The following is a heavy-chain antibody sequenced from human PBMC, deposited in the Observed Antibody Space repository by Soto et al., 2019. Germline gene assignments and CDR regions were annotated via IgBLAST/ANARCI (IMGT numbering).Heavy chain of an antibody. D-gene: IGHD3-10*01. CDR3: AHSSLLWRWYY. CDR2: IYWDDDK. J-gene: IGHJ4*02. CDR1: GFSLSTSGVG. V-gene: IGHV2-5*02. Sequence: QITLKESGPTLVKPTQTLTLTCTFSGFSLSTSGVGVGWIRQPPGKALEWLALIYWDDDKRYSPSLKSRLTIPKETPKNQVVLTMNNMDPVDNATYYLAHSSLLWRWYYWGQGNLVTVSS.